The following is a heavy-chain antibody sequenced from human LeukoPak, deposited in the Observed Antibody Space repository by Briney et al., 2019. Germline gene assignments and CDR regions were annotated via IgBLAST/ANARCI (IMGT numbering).Heavy chain of an antibody. Sequence: PSETLSLTCTVSGGSISSYYWSWVRQPPGKGLEWIGEIYHSGSTNYNPSLKSRVTISVDKSKNQFSLKLSSVTAADTAVYYCARDGPYSSGWYADYWGQGTLVTVSS. V-gene: IGHV4-4*02. CDR3: ARDGPYSSGWYADY. CDR2: IYHSGST. J-gene: IGHJ4*02. D-gene: IGHD6-19*01. CDR1: GGSISSYY.